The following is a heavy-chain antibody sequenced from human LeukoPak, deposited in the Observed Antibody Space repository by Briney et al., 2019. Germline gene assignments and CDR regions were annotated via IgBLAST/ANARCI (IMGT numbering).Heavy chain of an antibody. Sequence: GGSLRLSCAASGFTFSSYGMHWVRQAPGNGLEWVAVIWYDGSNKYYADSVKGRFTISRDNSKNTLYLQMNSLRAEDTAVYYCAVSSGVAYDAFDIWGQGTMVTVSS. CDR1: GFTFSSYG. V-gene: IGHV3-33*01. J-gene: IGHJ3*02. CDR2: IWYDGSNK. CDR3: AVSSGVAYDAFDI. D-gene: IGHD2-15*01.